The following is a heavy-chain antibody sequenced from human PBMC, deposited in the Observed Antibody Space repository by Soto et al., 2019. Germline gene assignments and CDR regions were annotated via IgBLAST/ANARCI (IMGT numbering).Heavy chain of an antibody. CDR3: AKENWYLDL. J-gene: IGHJ2*01. V-gene: IGHV3-11*01. Sequence: QVQLVESGGGLVKPGGSLRLSCAASGFTFSDYYMSWIRQVPGKGLEWVSYISNGGDAVHYADSVKGRFTISRDNAYNSLYLQMNSLKVEDTAVYYCAKENWYLDLWGRGTLVTVSS. CDR2: ISNGGDAV. CDR1: GFTFSDYY.